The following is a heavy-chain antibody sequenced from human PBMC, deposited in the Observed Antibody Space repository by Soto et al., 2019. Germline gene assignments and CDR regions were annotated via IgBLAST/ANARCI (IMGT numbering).Heavy chain of an antibody. CDR1: GGSISSSSYY. CDR3: ARLSAWFDP. J-gene: IGHJ5*02. Sequence: SETLSLTCTVSGGSISSSSYYWGWIRQPPGKGLEWIGSIYYSGSTYYNPSLKSRVTISVDTSKNQFSLKLSSVTAADTAVYYCARLSAWFDPWGQGTLVTVSS. V-gene: IGHV4-39*01. CDR2: IYYSGST.